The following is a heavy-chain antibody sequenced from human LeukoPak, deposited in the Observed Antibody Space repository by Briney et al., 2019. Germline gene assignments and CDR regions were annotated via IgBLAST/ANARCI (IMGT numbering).Heavy chain of an antibody. CDR1: GFTFSSYG. J-gene: IGHJ4*02. V-gene: IGHV3-30*02. CDR2: IRYDGSNK. Sequence: GGSLRLSCAASGFTFSSYGMHWVRQAPGKGLEWVAFIRYDGSNKYYADSVKGRFTISRDNSKNTLYLQMNSLRAEDTAVYYCAKRHTTYYYDSSGYLPDYWGQGTLVTVSS. D-gene: IGHD3-22*01. CDR3: AKRHTTYYYDSSGYLPDY.